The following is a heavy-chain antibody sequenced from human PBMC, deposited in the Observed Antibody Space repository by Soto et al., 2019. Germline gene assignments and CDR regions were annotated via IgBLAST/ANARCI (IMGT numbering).Heavy chain of an antibody. Sequence: PSQTLSLTCDISGDSVSSSSAAWNWIRQSPSRGLEWLGRTYYRFKWIHEYTVSMESRITINPDTSKNQFSLHIYSVTPEDTAVYYCAGVVWFRGMDVWGQGTPVTVSS. CDR1: GDSVSSSSAA. CDR3: AGVVWFRGMDV. V-gene: IGHV6-1*01. J-gene: IGHJ6*02. D-gene: IGHD3-16*01. CDR2: TYYRFKWIH.